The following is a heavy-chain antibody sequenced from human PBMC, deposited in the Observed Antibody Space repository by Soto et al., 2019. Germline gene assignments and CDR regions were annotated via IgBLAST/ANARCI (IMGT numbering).Heavy chain of an antibody. Sequence: ASVKVSCKASGYIFTDYTIHWVRQAPGQRLEWMGWVNTGNGKAKSSEKFQGRVTITRDTSATTAYMELSNLRSDDTAYYYCARDIRGGGAFDAWGQGTMVTVSS. D-gene: IGHD3-3*02. CDR3: ARDIRGGGAFDA. CDR2: VNTGNGKA. CDR1: GYIFTDYT. J-gene: IGHJ3*01. V-gene: IGHV1-3*04.